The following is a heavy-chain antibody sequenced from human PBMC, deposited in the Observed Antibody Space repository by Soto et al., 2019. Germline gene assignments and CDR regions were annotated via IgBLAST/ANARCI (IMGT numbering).Heavy chain of an antibody. D-gene: IGHD4-17*01. V-gene: IGHV3-74*01. CDR3: VRGTATVRPTVFDY. CDR1: GFIFNSFW. J-gene: IGHJ4*02. CDR2: IRNDGSDT. Sequence: EVQLVESGGGLVQPGGSLRLSCAASGFIFNSFWMHWVRQAPGKGLVWVARIRNDGSDTTSADSVQGRFTISRDNAKNTVYLQMSSLRAEDSAIYYCVRGTATVRPTVFDYWGQGTLVTVSS.